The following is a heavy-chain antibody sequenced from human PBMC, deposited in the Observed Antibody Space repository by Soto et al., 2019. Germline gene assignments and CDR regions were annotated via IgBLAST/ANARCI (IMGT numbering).Heavy chain of an antibody. D-gene: IGHD3-16*01. CDR1: GGSISSGDYY. CDR3: ARDHKARGRSDY. J-gene: IGHJ4*02. Sequence: QVQLQESGPGLVKPSQTLSLTCSVSGGSISSGDYYWSWIRQPPGKGLEWIGYIYYSGSTYYNPSLKSRLTISVDTSKNQFSLKLSSVTAADTAVYYCARDHKARGRSDYWGQGTLVTVSS. V-gene: IGHV4-30-4*01. CDR2: IYYSGST.